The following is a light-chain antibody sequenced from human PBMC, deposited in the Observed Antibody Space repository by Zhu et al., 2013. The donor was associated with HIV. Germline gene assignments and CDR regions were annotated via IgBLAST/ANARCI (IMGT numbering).Light chain of an antibody. CDR3: QQRSNWLFT. Sequence: ESVLTQSPATLSLSPGERATLSCRASQSVSRYLAWYQQKPGQAPRLLIYDASNRATGIPARFSGSGSGTDFTLTISSLEPEDFAVYYCQQRSNWLFTFGPGTKVDLK. V-gene: IGKV3-11*01. CDR1: QSVSRY. J-gene: IGKJ3*01. CDR2: DAS.